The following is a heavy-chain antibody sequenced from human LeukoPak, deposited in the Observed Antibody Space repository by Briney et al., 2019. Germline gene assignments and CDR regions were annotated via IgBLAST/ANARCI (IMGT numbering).Heavy chain of an antibody. J-gene: IGHJ4*02. D-gene: IGHD3-3*01. V-gene: IGHV3-11*01. CDR1: GFTFSDYY. Sequence: KPGGSLRLSCAASGFTFSDYYMSWLRQAPGKGLEWVSYISSSGSTIYYADSVKGRFTISRDNAKNSLYLQMNSLRAEDTAVYYCARARGAIFGVVPYHFDYRGQGTLVTVSS. CDR2: ISSSGSTI. CDR3: ARARGAIFGVVPYHFDY.